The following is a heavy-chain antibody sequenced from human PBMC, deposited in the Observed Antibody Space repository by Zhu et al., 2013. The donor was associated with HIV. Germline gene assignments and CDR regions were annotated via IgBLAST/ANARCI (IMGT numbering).Heavy chain of an antibody. V-gene: IGHV1-2*02. CDR2: INPNSGGT. CDR1: GYTFTGYY. CDR3: AGRIAAASLGAKGLDV. Sequence: QVQLVQSGAEVKKPGASVKVSCKASGYTFTGYYMHRVRQAPGRGLEWMGWINPNSGGTNYAQNFQDRVTMTRDTSISTAYMEVSGLRSDDTAVYYCAGRIAAASLGAKGLDVWGQGTTVTVSS. J-gene: IGHJ6*02. D-gene: IGHD6-13*01.